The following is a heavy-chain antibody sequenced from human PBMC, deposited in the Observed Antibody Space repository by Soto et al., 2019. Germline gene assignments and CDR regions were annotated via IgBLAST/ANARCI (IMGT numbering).Heavy chain of an antibody. J-gene: IGHJ4*02. V-gene: IGHV1-18*01. Sequence: QVQLVQYGAEVKKPGASVKVSCKASGYTFSNYGITWVRQAPGQGLEWMGWISLYEGKTAYAQRVQDRVTMTTDTSTSTAYMELTSLRSDDTAVYYCARAFPYSVGARLDYWFQGTLVTVSS. D-gene: IGHD2-15*01. CDR1: GYTFSNYG. CDR3: ARAFPYSVGARLDY. CDR2: ISLYEGKT.